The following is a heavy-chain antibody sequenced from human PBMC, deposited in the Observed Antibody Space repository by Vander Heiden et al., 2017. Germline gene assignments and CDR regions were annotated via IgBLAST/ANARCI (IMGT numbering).Heavy chain of an antibody. J-gene: IGHJ4*02. D-gene: IGHD3-22*01. CDR3: ATLGNNYDYYFDY. CDR2: TYYSGST. Sequence: QLQLQESGPGLVKPSETLSLTCTVSGGSISSSTFFWGWIRQPPGIGLEWIGTTYYSGSTYYSPSLRSRVTISVDTSKNQFSLKLSSVTAADTALYFCATLGNNYDYYFDYWGQGTLVTVSS. V-gene: IGHV4-39*01. CDR1: GGSISSSTFF.